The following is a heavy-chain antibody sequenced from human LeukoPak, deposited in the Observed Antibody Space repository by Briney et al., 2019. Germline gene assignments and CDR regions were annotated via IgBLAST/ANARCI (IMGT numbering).Heavy chain of an antibody. D-gene: IGHD2-21*02. V-gene: IGHV1-18*01. J-gene: IGHJ4*02. Sequence: ASVKVSCKASGYSFTSFGLSWVRQAPGQGPEWMGWISAASGSTNYAQKFQDRVTMTTDTSTTTVYMELRSLRSDDTAGYYCAKEQEGTAIGGVFDYWGQGTVVTVSS. CDR1: GYSFTSFG. CDR3: AKEQEGTAIGGVFDY. CDR2: ISAASGST.